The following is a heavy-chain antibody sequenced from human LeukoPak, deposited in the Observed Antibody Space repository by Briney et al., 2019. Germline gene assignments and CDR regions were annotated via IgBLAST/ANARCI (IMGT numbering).Heavy chain of an antibody. Sequence: GGSLRLSCEASGFTFDAYAMHWVRQAPGKGLEWVSPINKDGSATYYADSVKGRFTISRDNSKNSLYLQMNSLRSEDTALYYCATWAFYHSLDVWGQGTTVTVSS. CDR3: ATWAFYHSLDV. J-gene: IGHJ6*02. CDR2: INKDGSAT. V-gene: IGHV3-43*02. CDR1: GFTFDAYA. D-gene: IGHD1-26*01.